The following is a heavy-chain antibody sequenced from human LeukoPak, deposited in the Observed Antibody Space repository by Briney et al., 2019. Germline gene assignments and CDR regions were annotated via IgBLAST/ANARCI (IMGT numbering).Heavy chain of an antibody. CDR1: GAPVSSGSYL. J-gene: IGHJ5*02. Sequence: SETLSLTCTVSGAPVSSGSYLWTWIRQPPGKVLEWIGYIHYSGSTNYNPSLKSRVTISVDTSKNQFSLKLTSVTAADTAVYYGARAYTGTWFDPWGQGTLVTVSS. CDR2: IHYSGST. V-gene: IGHV4-61*01. CDR3: ARAYTGTWFDP. D-gene: IGHD4-17*01.